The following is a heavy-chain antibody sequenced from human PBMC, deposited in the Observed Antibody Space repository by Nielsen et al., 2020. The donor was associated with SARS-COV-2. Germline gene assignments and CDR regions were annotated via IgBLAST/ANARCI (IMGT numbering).Heavy chain of an antibody. CDR2: ISAYNGNT. Sequence: ASVKVSCKASGYTFTSYGISWVRQAPGQGLEWMGWISAYNGNTNYAQKLQGRVTMTTDTSTSTAYMELRSLRSDDTAVYYCARVGYDILTGYLIDYWGQGTLVTVSS. CDR3: ARVGYDILTGYLIDY. V-gene: IGHV1-18*01. D-gene: IGHD3-9*01. J-gene: IGHJ4*02. CDR1: GYTFTSYG.